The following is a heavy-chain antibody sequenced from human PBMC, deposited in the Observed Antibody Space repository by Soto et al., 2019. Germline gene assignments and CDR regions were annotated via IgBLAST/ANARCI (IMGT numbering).Heavy chain of an antibody. V-gene: IGHV4-31*03. CDR3: ARGRMVRRVIYYYGMDV. CDR1: GGSISSDGNY. Sequence: QVQLQESGPGLVKSSQTLSLTCTVSGGSISSDGNYWSWIRQHPGKGLEWIWYIYYSGSTYYNPSLKSRVTISVDTSKNQFSLKLNSVTAADTAVYYCARGRMVRRVIYYYGMDVWGQGTRVTVSS. D-gene: IGHD3-10*01. CDR2: IYYSGST. J-gene: IGHJ6*02.